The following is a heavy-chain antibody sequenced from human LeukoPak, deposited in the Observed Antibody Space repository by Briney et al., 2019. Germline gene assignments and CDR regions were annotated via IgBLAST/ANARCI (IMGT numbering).Heavy chain of an antibody. CDR3: ARDPDSSAFDY. D-gene: IGHD2-15*01. J-gene: IGHJ4*02. CDR1: GYTFTSYY. Sequence: ASVKVSCKPSGYTFTSYYMHWVRQAPGQGLEWMGIINPSGGDTSYAQKFQGRVTTTRDPSTSTVYMEVVSLRPEDTALYYCARDPDSSAFDYWGQGAQVTVSS. CDR2: INPSGGDT. V-gene: IGHV1-46*01.